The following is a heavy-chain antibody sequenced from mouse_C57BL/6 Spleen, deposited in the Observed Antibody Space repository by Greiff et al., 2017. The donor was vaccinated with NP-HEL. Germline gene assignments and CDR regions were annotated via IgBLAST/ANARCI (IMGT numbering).Heavy chain of an antibody. V-gene: IGHV1-15*01. CDR2: IDPETGGT. D-gene: IGHD1-1*01. CDR3: TRDRSYGSSYFDY. J-gene: IGHJ2*01. CDR1: GYTFTDYE. Sequence: VQLVESGAELVRPGASVTLSCKASGYTFTDYEMHWVKQTPVHGLEWIGAIDPETGGTAYNQKFKGKAILTADKSSSTAYMELRSLTSEDSAVYYCTRDRSYGSSYFDYWGQGTTLTVSS.